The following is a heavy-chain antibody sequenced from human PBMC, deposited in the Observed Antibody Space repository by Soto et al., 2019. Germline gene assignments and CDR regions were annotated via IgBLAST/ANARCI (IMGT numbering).Heavy chain of an antibody. CDR3: ARAGYCSGGSRSSDWFDP. D-gene: IGHD2-15*01. V-gene: IGHV1-69*13. CDR2: IIPMFGTA. Sequence: SVKVSCQASGGTFSSYTISWVRQAPGQGLEWMGGIIPMFGTAKYAQKFQGRVTITADESTSTAYMELSSLRSEDTAVYYCARAGYCSGGSRSSDWFDPWGQGTLVTVSS. J-gene: IGHJ5*02. CDR1: GGTFSSYT.